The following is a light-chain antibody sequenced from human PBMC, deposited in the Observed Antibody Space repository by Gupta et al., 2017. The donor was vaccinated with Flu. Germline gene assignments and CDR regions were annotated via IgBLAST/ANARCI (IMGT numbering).Light chain of an antibody. J-gene: IGKJ2*01. V-gene: IGKV3-20*01. CDR3: QQYGSSPLYT. CDR1: QSVTSSY. Sequence: EIVLTQSPGTLSLSPGERATLSCRASQSVTSSYLAWYQQKPGQAPRVLIYGASSRATGIPDRFSGSGSGTDFTLTISRREPEDFAVYYCQQYGSSPLYTFGQGTRLEIK. CDR2: GAS.